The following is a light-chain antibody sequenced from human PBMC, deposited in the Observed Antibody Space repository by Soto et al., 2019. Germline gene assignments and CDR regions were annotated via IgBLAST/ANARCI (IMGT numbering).Light chain of an antibody. J-gene: IGKJ1*01. Sequence: DIQMTQSPSAMSASVGDRVTITCRASQDISDFLAWFQQKPGEVPKRLIYAASSLENGVPSRFSGSGSGTEFTLTISSLQPEDFATYYCLQNNRYPWTFGQGTKVEIK. V-gene: IGKV1-17*03. CDR2: AAS. CDR1: QDISDF. CDR3: LQNNRYPWT.